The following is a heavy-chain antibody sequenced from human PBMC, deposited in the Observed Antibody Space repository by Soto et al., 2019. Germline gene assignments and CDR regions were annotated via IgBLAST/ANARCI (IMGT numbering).Heavy chain of an antibody. J-gene: IGHJ6*02. CDR1: GFSFSSFA. CDR2: LSTSGGTT. CDR3: AKTDYYSGSYGAFDF. Sequence: GGSLRLSCAASGFSFSSFAMNWVRQPPGKGLEWVSCLSTSGGTTYYADSVKGRFTISRDNSKNTLYLQMNSLRAEDTAVYYCAKTDYYSGSYGAFDFWGQGITVTVSS. D-gene: IGHD3-10*01. V-gene: IGHV3-23*01.